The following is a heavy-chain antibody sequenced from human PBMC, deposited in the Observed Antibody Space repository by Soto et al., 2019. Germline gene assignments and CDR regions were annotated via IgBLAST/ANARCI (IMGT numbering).Heavy chain of an antibody. J-gene: IGHJ6*02. Sequence: GSLRLSCAASGFTFSSYGMHWVRQAPGKGLEWVAVISYDGSNKYYADSVKGRFTISRDNSKNTLYLQMNSLRAEDTAVYYCAKDSSSWLYGMDVWGQGTTVTVSS. V-gene: IGHV3-30*18. CDR1: GFTFSSYG. D-gene: IGHD6-13*01. CDR3: AKDSSSWLYGMDV. CDR2: ISYDGSNK.